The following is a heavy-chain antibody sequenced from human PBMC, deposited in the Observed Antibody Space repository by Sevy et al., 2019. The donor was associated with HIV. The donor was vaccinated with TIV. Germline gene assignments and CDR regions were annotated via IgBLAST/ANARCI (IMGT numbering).Heavy chain of an antibody. V-gene: IGHV3-7*03. J-gene: IGHJ4*02. CDR1: GFAFYTLW. Sequence: GGSLRLSCAASGFAFYTLWMSWVRQAPGKGLEWVANINPDGRQTYYVDSVRGRYTISRDNARNVLNLQMNSLRAEDTAMYYCATFSNNREWGYWGQGTLVTVSS. CDR3: ATFSNNREWGY. D-gene: IGHD1-20*01. CDR2: INPDGRQT.